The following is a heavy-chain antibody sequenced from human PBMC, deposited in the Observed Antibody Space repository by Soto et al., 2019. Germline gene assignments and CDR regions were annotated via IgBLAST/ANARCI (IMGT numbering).Heavy chain of an antibody. D-gene: IGHD3-22*01. V-gene: IGHV3-53*05. CDR2: IYRDGYT. Sequence: GGSLRLSCAASGFTVSSNYMTWVRQAPGKGLEWVSVIYRDGYTYYADSVKGRFTISRDNSKNTLYFQMNTLRAEDTAVYYCARDQLYYNDISGRPLNAFDVWGQGTMVTVSS. CDR1: GFTVSSNY. CDR3: ARDQLYYNDISGRPLNAFDV. J-gene: IGHJ3*01.